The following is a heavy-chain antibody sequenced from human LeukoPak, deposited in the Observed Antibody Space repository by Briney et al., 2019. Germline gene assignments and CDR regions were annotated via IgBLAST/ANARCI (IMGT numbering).Heavy chain of an antibody. CDR3: ARVGSGSGTLYYYYGMDV. Sequence: ASVTVSCKASGYTFTSYGFSWVRQAPGQGLEWMGWISAYNGNTNYAQKLQGRVTMTTDTSTSTAYMELRSLRSDDTAVYYCARVGSGSGTLYYYYGMDVWGQGTTVTVSS. CDR1: GYTFTSYG. J-gene: IGHJ6*02. D-gene: IGHD6-19*01. CDR2: ISAYNGNT. V-gene: IGHV1-18*01.